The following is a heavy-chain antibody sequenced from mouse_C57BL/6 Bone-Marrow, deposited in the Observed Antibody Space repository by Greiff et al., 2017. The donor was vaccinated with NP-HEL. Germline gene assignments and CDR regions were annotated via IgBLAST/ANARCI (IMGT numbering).Heavy chain of an antibody. Sequence: VQLQQSGAELVKPGASVKMSCKASGYTFTTYPIEWMKQNHGKSLEWIGNFHPYNDDTKYNEKFKGKATFTVEKSSSQVYLELSLLTSADSAVYYCASLHYYGSLYFDYWGQGTTLTVSS. D-gene: IGHD1-1*01. CDR2: FHPYNDDT. CDR3: ASLHYYGSLYFDY. CDR1: GYTFTTYP. J-gene: IGHJ2*01. V-gene: IGHV1-47*01.